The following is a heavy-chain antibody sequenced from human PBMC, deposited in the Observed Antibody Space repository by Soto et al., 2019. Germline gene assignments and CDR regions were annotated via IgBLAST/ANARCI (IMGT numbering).Heavy chain of an antibody. D-gene: IGHD3-16*02. CDR3: ARANIGYYDYVWGSYRGRYYGMDV. J-gene: IGHJ6*02. CDR2: INHSGST. V-gene: IGHV4-34*01. CDR1: GGSFSGYY. Sequence: PSETLSLTCAVYGGSFSGYYWSWIRQPPGKGLEWIGEINHSGSTNYNPSLKSRVTISVDTSKNQFSLKLSSVTAADTAVYYCARANIGYYDYVWGSYRGRYYGMDVWGQGTTVTVSS.